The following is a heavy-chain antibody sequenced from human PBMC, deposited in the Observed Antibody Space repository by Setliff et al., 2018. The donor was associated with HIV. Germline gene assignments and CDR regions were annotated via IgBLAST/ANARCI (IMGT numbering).Heavy chain of an antibody. Sequence: SSETLSLTCNVSGVSISSSLYYWSWIRQPAGMGLQWVGHIYTTGTTDYSPSVKSRASISVGTSKNQFSLNLNSVTAADTAVYYCATLPWGFGGSRAFEIWGQGTTVTVSS. V-gene: IGHV4-61*09. CDR3: ATLPWGFGGSRAFEI. CDR1: GVSISSSLYY. CDR2: IYTTGTT. D-gene: IGHD3-10*01. J-gene: IGHJ3*02.